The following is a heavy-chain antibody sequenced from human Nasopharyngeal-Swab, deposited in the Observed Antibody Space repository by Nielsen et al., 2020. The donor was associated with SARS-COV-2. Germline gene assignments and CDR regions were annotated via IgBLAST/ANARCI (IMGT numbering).Heavy chain of an antibody. CDR2: IYYSRST. J-gene: IGHJ4*02. Sequence: RQAPGKGLEWIGYIYYSRSTNYNPSLKSRVTISVDTSKNQFSLKVSSVTAADTAVYYCARDGYASGIDYWGQGTLVTVSS. V-gene: IGHV4-59*01. D-gene: IGHD3-16*01. CDR3: ARDGYASGIDY.